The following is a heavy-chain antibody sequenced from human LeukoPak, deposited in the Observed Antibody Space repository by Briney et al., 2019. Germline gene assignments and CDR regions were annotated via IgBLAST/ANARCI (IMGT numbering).Heavy chain of an antibody. V-gene: IGHV3-7*01. CDR1: GFTFSTFW. CDR3: ARGGTFVSDY. J-gene: IGHJ4*02. CDR2: IKEDGSEN. D-gene: IGHD1-1*01. Sequence: GGSLRLSCAGSGFTFSTFWMSWVRQAPGKGLEWVANIKEDGSENYYVDSMKGRFTVSRDNAKNSLYLKMDSLRAEDTAVYYCARGGTFVSDYWGQGTLVTVSS.